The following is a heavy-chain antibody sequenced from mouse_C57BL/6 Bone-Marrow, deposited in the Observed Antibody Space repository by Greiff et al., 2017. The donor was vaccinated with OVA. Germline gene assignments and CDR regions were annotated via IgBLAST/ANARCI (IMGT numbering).Heavy chain of an antibody. Sequence: EVQRVESGPGLVKPSQSLSLTCSVTGYSITSGYYWNWIRQFPGNKLEWMGYISYDGSNNYNPSLKNRISITRDTAKNQFFLKLNSVTTEDTATYYCAREGWLLPFAYWGQGTLVTVSA. J-gene: IGHJ3*01. CDR1: GYSITSGYY. V-gene: IGHV3-6*01. CDR2: ISYDGSN. D-gene: IGHD2-3*01. CDR3: AREGWLLPFAY.